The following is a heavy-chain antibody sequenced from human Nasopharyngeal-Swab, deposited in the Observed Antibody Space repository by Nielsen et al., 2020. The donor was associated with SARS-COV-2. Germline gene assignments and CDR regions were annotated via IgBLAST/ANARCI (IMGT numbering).Heavy chain of an antibody. Sequence: GESLKISCAASGFTFSSYAMNWVRQAPGKGLERVSGITVIGRSPYYADSVKGRFTLSRDNSKNTLYLQMNSLRAEDTAVYYCAKGQGADWYFDLWGRGTLVTVSS. V-gene: IGHV3-23*01. J-gene: IGHJ2*01. CDR2: ITVIGRSP. CDR1: GFTFSSYA. CDR3: AKGQGADWYFDL.